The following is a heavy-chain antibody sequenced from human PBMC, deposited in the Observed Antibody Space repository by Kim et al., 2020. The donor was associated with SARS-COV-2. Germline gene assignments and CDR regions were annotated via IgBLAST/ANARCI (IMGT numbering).Heavy chain of an antibody. D-gene: IGHD3-16*01. V-gene: IGHV4-61*01. CDR2: IYYSGST. Sequence: SETLSLTCTASGGSVSSGSYYWIWIRPPQGKGLEWIGCIYYSGSTNYNPSPKSRVTISVDTSKNQFSLTLSFLTAADTAAYYCARAFRLWGKYYYAMDV. J-gene: IGHJ6*01. CDR1: GGSVSSGSYY. CDR3: ARAFRLWGKYYYAMDV.